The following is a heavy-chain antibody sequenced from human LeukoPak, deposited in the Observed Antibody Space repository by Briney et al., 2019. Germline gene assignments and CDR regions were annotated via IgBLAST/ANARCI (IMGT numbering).Heavy chain of an antibody. D-gene: IGHD1-1*01. V-gene: IGHV3-21*01. CDR2: ISSSSSYI. Sequence: PGGSLRLSCAASGFTFSSYSMNWVRQAPGKGLEWVSSISSSSSYIYYADSVKGRFTISRDNAKNSLYLQMNSLRAEDTAVYYCARDFAQLGVFGYWGQGTLVTVSS. J-gene: IGHJ4*02. CDR1: GFTFSSYS. CDR3: ARDFAQLGVFGY.